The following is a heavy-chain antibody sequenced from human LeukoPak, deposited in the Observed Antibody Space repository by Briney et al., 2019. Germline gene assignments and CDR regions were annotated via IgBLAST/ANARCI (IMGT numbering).Heavy chain of an antibody. D-gene: IGHD2-2*02. J-gene: IGHJ3*02. CDR1: GFTFDDYA. CDR2: ISWNSGSI. V-gene: IGHV3-9*01. Sequence: PGGSLRLSCAASGFTFDDYAMHWVRQAPGKGLEWVSGISWNSGSIGYADSVKGRFTISRDNSKNTLYLQMNSLRAEDTAVYYCARDLKPDIVVVPAAIRGDAFDIWGQGTTVTVSS. CDR3: ARDLKPDIVVVPAAIRGDAFDI.